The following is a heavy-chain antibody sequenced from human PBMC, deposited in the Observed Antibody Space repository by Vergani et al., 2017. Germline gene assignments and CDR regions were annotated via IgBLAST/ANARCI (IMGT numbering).Heavy chain of an antibody. J-gene: IGHJ5*02. CDR1: GFPFGDYA. D-gene: IGHD1-7*01. Sequence: EVQLVESGGGLVQPGRSLRLSCTAPGFPFGDYAMSWVRQAPGKGLEWVGFIRSKAYGGTTEYAASVKGRFTISRDDSKSIAYLQMNSLKTEDTAVYYCTRDPIDWNYGVDPWGQGTLVTVSS. CDR2: IRSKAYGGTT. CDR3: TRDPIDWNYGVDP. V-gene: IGHV3-49*04.